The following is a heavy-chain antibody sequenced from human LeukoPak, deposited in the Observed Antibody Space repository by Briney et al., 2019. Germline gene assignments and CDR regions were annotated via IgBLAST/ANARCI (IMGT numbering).Heavy chain of an antibody. J-gene: IGHJ6*02. CDR3: AKDSLRFGSGYYDYYYGMDV. CDR2: ISYDGSNK. CDR1: GFTFSSYA. V-gene: IGHV3-30*04. D-gene: IGHD3-22*01. Sequence: GGSLRLSCAASGFTFSSYAMHWVRQAPGKGLEWVAVISYDGSNKYYADSVKGRFTISRDNSKNTLYLQMNSLRAVDTAVYYCAKDSLRFGSGYYDYYYGMDVWGQGTTVTVSS.